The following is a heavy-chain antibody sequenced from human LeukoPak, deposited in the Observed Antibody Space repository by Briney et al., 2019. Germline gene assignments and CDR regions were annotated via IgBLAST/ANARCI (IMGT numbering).Heavy chain of an antibody. J-gene: IGHJ4*02. CDR2: ISSISGTI. D-gene: IGHD5-18*01. CDR3: ANNLTDVDTAMVSDY. CDR1: GFTFSSYS. V-gene: IGHV3-48*01. Sequence: GGSLRLSCAASGFTFSSYSMNWVRQAPGKGLEWVSYISSISGTINYADSVKGRFTISGDNARNSLFLQMNSLRAEDTAVYYCANNLTDVDTAMVSDYWGQGTLVTVSS.